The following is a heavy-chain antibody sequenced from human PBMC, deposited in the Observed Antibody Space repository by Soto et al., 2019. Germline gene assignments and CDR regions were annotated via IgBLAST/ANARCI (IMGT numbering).Heavy chain of an antibody. CDR1: GGSISPYY. CDR2: INHRGST. D-gene: IGHD2-2*03. V-gene: IGHV4-34*01. Sequence: AETLFLTCAVYGGSISPYYWSWIRQPPGKGLEWIGDINHRGSTNYSPPLKSRLSISVDTSQNQFSLNLTSVTAADTAVYYSARVGYASGHGFDYWGQGTLVTVSS. J-gene: IGHJ4*02. CDR3: ARVGYASGHGFDY.